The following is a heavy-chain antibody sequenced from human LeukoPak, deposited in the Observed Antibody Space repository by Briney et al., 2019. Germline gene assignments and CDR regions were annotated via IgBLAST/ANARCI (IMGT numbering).Heavy chain of an antibody. CDR3: ARDNPDGYSHEHYYYYMDV. CDR1: GGSMNGFY. J-gene: IGHJ6*03. V-gene: IGHV4-4*07. Sequence: SETLSLTCTVSGGSMNGFYWSWICQPAGKGLEWIGRIHSGGTINYNPSLSSRLTLSIDTSKKQFSLWLSSVTAADTALYYCARDNPDGYSHEHYYYYMDVWGKGTAVTVSS. CDR2: IHSGGTI. D-gene: IGHD5-18*01.